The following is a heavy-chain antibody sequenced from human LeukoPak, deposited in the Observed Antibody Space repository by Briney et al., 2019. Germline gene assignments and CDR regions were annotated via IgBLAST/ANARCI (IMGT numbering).Heavy chain of an antibody. CDR1: GFSLTS. Sequence: GGSLRLSCEASGFSLTSMDWVRQAPGKGLEWVSSISSSSAYIYYADSVRGRFTISRDNAKNSLYLQMNSLRAEDTAVYYCARELSSSGYYFDSWGQGSLVTVSS. J-gene: IGHJ4*02. CDR2: ISSSSAYI. V-gene: IGHV3-21*01. D-gene: IGHD5-18*01. CDR3: ARELSSSGYYFDS.